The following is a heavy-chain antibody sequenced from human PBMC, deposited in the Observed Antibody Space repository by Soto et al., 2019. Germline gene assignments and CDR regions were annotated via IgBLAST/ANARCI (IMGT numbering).Heavy chain of an antibody. D-gene: IGHD4-17*01. CDR2: VFFNGIT. V-gene: IGHV4-39*01. CDR1: GGSMRSTNYY. J-gene: IGHJ4*02. CDR3: ARQVGDSHFDQ. Sequence: SETLSLTCTVSGGSMRSTNYYWGWIRQPPGKGLEWIGNVFFNGITFYKPSLESRVSISVDTSKSQFSLRLNSVTAADTAVYYCARQVGDSHFDQWGQGNLVPVSS.